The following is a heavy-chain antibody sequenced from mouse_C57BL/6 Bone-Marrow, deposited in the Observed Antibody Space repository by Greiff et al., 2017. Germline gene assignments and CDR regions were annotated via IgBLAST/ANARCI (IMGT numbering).Heavy chain of an antibody. Sequence: VQLQQSGPVLVKPGASVKMSCKASGYTFTDYYMHWVKQRPEQGLEWIGRIDPEDGDTEYAPKFQGKATMTADTSSNTAYLQLSSLTSEDTAVYYCTTGWYFDYWGQGTTLTVSS. CDR1: GYTFTDYY. CDR3: TTGWYFDY. CDR2: IDPEDGDT. J-gene: IGHJ2*01. D-gene: IGHD1-1*02. V-gene: IGHV14-1*01.